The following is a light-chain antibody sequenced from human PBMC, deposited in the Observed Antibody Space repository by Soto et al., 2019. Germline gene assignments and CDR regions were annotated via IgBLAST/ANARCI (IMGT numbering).Light chain of an antibody. CDR1: QRINSW. Sequence: DIQMTQSPSTLSAYIGETVTITCRASQRINSWLAWYRQKPGQAPRLLIYKASILESGVPSRFSGRGAGTEFTLTISNLQPDDFATYYCQRYDTYTQIAFGQGTRLEIQ. CDR3: QRYDTYTQIA. CDR2: KAS. J-gene: IGKJ5*01. V-gene: IGKV1-5*03.